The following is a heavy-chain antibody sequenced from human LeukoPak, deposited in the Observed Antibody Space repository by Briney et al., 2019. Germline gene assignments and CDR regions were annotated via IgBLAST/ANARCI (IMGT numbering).Heavy chain of an antibody. V-gene: IGHV4-4*02. CDR2: IYHSGST. J-gene: IGHJ2*01. CDR1: GGSISSSTNW. Sequence: SGTLSLTCAVSGGSISSSTNWWSWVRQPPGKGLEWIGEIYHSGSTNYNPSLKSRVTISVDKSKNQFSLKLSSVTAADTAVYYCARSAGATDLWGRGTLVTVSS. D-gene: IGHD5-12*01. CDR3: ARSAGATDL.